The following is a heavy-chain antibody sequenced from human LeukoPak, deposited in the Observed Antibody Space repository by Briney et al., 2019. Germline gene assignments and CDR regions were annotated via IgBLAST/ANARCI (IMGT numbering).Heavy chain of an antibody. D-gene: IGHD1-26*01. CDR2: INNDGSNT. J-gene: IGHJ4*02. CDR1: GFTFGSYW. Sequence: GGSLRLSCAASGFTFGSYWMQWVRQNPEKGLVWVAHINNDGSNTIYADSVKGRFTTSRDNAKNTLYLQMNSLTAEDTAVYYCVRDLGGRYGYWGQGTLVTVSS. CDR3: VRDLGGRYGY. V-gene: IGHV3-74*01.